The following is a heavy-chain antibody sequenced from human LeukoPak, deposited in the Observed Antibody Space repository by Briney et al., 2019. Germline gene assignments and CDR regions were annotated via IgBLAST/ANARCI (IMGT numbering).Heavy chain of an antibody. CDR1: GGSINSNGYY. V-gene: IGHV4-39*01. D-gene: IGHD3-10*01. Sequence: KPSETLSLPCPVSGGSINSNGYYWGWIRQSPGKGLEWIGSMFYSGSTDYNPSLKSRVTISVDTSKNQFSLKLSSVTAADTAVYYCARGVGNGSGSYEFFDYWGQGILVTVSS. CDR2: MFYSGST. CDR3: ARGVGNGSGSYEFFDY. J-gene: IGHJ4*02.